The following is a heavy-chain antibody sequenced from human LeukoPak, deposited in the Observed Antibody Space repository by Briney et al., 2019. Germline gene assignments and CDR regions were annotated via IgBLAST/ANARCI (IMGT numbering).Heavy chain of an antibody. Sequence: PGGSLRLSCAASGFSFSTYWMHWVRHAPGEGLLWVSRINGDGSTTNYADSVKGRFTISRDNAKNTLYLQMNSLRAEDTAVYYCTRRVDATRWYDHWGQGTLVTVSS. D-gene: IGHD2-15*01. CDR3: TRRVDATRWYDH. CDR2: INGDGSTT. J-gene: IGHJ5*02. V-gene: IGHV3-74*01. CDR1: GFSFSTYW.